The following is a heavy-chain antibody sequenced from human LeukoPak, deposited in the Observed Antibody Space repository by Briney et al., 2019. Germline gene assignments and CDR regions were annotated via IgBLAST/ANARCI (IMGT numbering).Heavy chain of an antibody. CDR1: GGSISSGGYS. CDR2: IYHSGST. Sequence: SQTLSLTCAVSGGSISSGGYSWSWIRQPPGKGLEWIGYIYHSGSTYYNPSLKSRVTISVDTSKNQFSLKLSSVTAADTAVYYCARHAPYCSGGSCYFDYWGQGTLVTVSS. J-gene: IGHJ4*02. V-gene: IGHV4-30-2*01. D-gene: IGHD2-15*01. CDR3: ARHAPYCSGGSCYFDY.